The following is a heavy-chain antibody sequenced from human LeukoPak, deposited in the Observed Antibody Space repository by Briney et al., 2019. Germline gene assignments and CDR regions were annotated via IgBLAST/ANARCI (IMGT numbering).Heavy chain of an antibody. D-gene: IGHD6-13*01. J-gene: IGHJ6*02. CDR2: IYTSGST. V-gene: IGHV4-4*07. CDR1: GGSISSYY. CDR3: ARDLRKGYSSSLYYYYGMDV. Sequence: ASETLSLTCTVSGGSISSYYWSWIRQPAGEGLEWIGRIYTSGSTNYNPSLKSRVTMSVDTSKNQFSLKLSSVTAADTAVYYCARDLRKGYSSSLYYYYGMDVWGQGTTVTVSS.